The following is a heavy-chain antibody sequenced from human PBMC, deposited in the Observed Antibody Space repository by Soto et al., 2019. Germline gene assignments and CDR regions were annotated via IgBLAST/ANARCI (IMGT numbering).Heavy chain of an antibody. Sequence: EVQLLESGGTLVQPGESLRLSCAVSGFSFSSFAMNWVRQAPGEGLEWVSSIRGTATSYADSLKGPFTISRDNSKNTVYLQMNALKGEDTAVYYCSRCVVLMTTSGGRCKWFATWGHGTLIIVS. J-gene: IGHJ5*01. V-gene: IGHV3-23*01. D-gene: IGHD3-10*01. CDR1: GFSFSSFA. CDR3: SRCVVLMTTSGGRCKWFAT. CDR2: IRGTAT.